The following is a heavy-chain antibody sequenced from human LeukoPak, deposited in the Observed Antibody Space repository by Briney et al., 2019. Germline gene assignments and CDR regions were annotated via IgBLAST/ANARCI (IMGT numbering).Heavy chain of an antibody. D-gene: IGHD3-22*01. J-gene: IGHJ4*02. V-gene: IGHV1-2*04. CDR2: INPNSGGT. Sequence: GASVKVSCKASGYTFTGYYMHWVRQAPGQGLEWMGWINPNSGGTNYAQKFQGWVTMTRDTSISTAYMELSRLRSDDTAVYYCARQRRYRHDSSGYDYWGQGTLVTVSS. CDR3: ARQRRYRHDSSGYDY. CDR1: GYTFTGYY.